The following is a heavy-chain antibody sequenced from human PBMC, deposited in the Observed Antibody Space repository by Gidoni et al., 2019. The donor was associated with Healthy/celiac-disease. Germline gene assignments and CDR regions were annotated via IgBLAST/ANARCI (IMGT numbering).Heavy chain of an antibody. Sequence: EVQLVESGGGLVKPGGSLRLSCAASGFTFSSYSMNWVRQAPGKGLEWVSSISSSSSYIYYADSVKGRFTISRDNAKNSLYLQMNSLRAEDTAVYYCARDLPDYGGNSKSNYMDVWGKGTTVTVSS. CDR3: ARDLPDYGGNSKSNYMDV. V-gene: IGHV3-21*01. CDR1: GFTFSSYS. CDR2: ISSSSSYI. D-gene: IGHD4-17*01. J-gene: IGHJ6*03.